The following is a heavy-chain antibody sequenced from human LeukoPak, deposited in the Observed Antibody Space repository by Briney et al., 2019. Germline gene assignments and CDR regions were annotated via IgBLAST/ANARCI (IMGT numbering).Heavy chain of an antibody. J-gene: IGHJ5*02. D-gene: IGHD3-10*01. CDR1: GGSISSSSYY. V-gene: IGHV4-39*01. CDR3: VRHWFGELLYNWFDP. CDR2: IYYSGST. Sequence: ASETLSLTCTVSGGSISSSSYYWGWIRQPPGKGLEWIGSIYYSGSTYYNPSLKSRVTISVDTSKNQFSLKLSSVTAADTAVYYCVRHWFGELLYNWFDPWGQGTLVTVSS.